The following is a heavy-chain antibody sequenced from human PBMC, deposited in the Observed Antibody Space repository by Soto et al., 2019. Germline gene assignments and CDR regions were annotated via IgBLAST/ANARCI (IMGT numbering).Heavy chain of an antibody. CDR3: VKAQERSAQYFAVVITAFDF. J-gene: IGHJ3*01. CDR1: GFSFSNYG. V-gene: IGHV3-30*18. D-gene: IGHD3-22*01. Sequence: QVHLVESGGGVIQPGRSLRLSCEGSGFSFSNYGIHWVRQAPGKGLEWVAVISHDGNSHHLADSVRGRFTISRDNSKTTVCLHMTSLRREDSAVYHCVKAQERSAQYFAVVITAFDFWGQGTMVTVSS. CDR2: ISHDGNSH.